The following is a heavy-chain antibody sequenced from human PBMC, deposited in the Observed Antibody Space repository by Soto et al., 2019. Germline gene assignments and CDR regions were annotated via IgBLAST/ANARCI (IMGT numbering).Heavy chain of an antibody. V-gene: IGHV4-34*01. CDR2: INHSGST. D-gene: IGHD5-18*01. Sequence: QVQLQQRGAGLLKPSETLALTCGVYRGSFSGFYWPWIRQTPGKGLEWIGEINHSGSTNYNPSFKNRVTISVDRSTNYFSLKMTSVTAADAAVYYCARGLGYVYGNNFYGMDVWGQGTTVTVSS. CDR1: RGSFSGFY. J-gene: IGHJ6*02. CDR3: ARGLGYVYGNNFYGMDV.